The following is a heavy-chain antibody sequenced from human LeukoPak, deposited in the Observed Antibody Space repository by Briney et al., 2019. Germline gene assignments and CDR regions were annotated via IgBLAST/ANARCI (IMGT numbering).Heavy chain of an antibody. V-gene: IGHV3-23*01. J-gene: IGHJ4*02. CDR3: AKDQHEYGVMAF. D-gene: IGHD3-16*01. Sequence: GGSLRLSCAASGFTFSNYGMSWVRQAPGKGLEWVSGFSSSGGSTYYADSVKGRFTISRDNSKNTLYLQMNSLRAEDTAVYYCAKDQHEYGVMAFWGQGTLVTVSS. CDR2: FSSSGGST. CDR1: GFTFSNYG.